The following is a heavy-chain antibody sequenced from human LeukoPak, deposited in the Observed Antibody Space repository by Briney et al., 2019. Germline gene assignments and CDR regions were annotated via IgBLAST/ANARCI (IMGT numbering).Heavy chain of an antibody. CDR1: GGSFSGYY. Sequence: PSETLSLTCAVYGGSFSGYYWSWIRQPPVKGLEWIGEINHSGSTNYNPSLKSRVTISVDTSKNQFSLKLSSVTAADTAVYYCARVYRGKYYFDYWGQGTLVTVSS. CDR2: INHSGST. J-gene: IGHJ4*02. CDR3: ARVYRGKYYFDY. D-gene: IGHD3-16*01. V-gene: IGHV4-34*01.